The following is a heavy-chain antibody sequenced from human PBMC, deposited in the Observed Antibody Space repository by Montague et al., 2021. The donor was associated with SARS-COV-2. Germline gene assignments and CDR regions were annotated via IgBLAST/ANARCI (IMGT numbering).Heavy chain of an antibody. CDR1: GGSISSSSYY. J-gene: IGHJ4*02. Sequence: SETLSLTCTVSGGSISSSSYYWGWIRRPPGKGLEWIGSIYYSGSTYYNPSLQSRVTISVDTSKNQFSLKLSSVTAPDTAVYYCVRLVYGDYGLYFDYWGQGTLVTVSS. CDR3: VRLVYGDYGLYFDY. D-gene: IGHD4-17*01. V-gene: IGHV4-39*01. CDR2: IYYSGST.